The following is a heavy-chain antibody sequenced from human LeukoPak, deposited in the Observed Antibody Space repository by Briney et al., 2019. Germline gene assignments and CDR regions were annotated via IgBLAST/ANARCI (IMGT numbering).Heavy chain of an antibody. CDR2: INVSGGGT. D-gene: IGHD3-10*01. CDR3: AKDGSRSREVFPYYYGSGRLQYMDV. CDR1: GFTFSSYA. V-gene: IGHV3-23*01. J-gene: IGHJ6*03. Sequence: GGSLRLSCADSGFTFSSYAMSWVRQAPGKGLEWVSAINVSGGGTYYADSVKGRFTISRDNSKNTLYLQMNSLRDEDTAVFYCAKDGSRSREVFPYYYGSGRLQYMDVWGKGTTVIISS.